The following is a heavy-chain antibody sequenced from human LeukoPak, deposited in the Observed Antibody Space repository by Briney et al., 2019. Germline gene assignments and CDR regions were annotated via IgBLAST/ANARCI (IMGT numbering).Heavy chain of an antibody. V-gene: IGHV5-51*01. CDR1: GYSFTSYW. CDR2: IYPGDSDT. CDR3: ARQQGYCSSTSCYTKGFDY. J-gene: IGHJ4*02. Sequence: GESLKISCKGSGYSFTSYWIGWVRQMPGKGLEWMGIIYPGDSDTRYSPSFQGQVTISADKSISTAYLQWSGLKASDTAMYYCARQQGYCSSTSCYTKGFDYWGQGTLVTVSS. D-gene: IGHD2-2*02.